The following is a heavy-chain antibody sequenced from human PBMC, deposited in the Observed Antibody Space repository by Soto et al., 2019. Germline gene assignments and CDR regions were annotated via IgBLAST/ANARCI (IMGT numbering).Heavy chain of an antibody. V-gene: IGHV3-23*01. J-gene: IGHJ5*02. Sequence: EVQLLESGGGLVQPGKTLRLSSAASGFTFTNYAMSWVRQAPGKGLEWVSSITNSGATTYYADSVKGRFTISRDNSKNTLDLQMNSLRAEDTAVYYCAKDQAPYYYYTGDYDAWGQGTLVAVSS. CDR3: AKDQAPYYYYTGDYDA. CDR2: ITNSGATT. CDR1: GFTFTNYA. D-gene: IGHD3-22*01.